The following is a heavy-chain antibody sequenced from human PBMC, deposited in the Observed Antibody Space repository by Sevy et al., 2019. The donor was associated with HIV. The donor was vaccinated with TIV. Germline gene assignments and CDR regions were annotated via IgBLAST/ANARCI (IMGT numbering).Heavy chain of an antibody. CDR2: ISGSGGST. V-gene: IGHV3-23*01. CDR3: AKDRVSGSYYTGDFDY. J-gene: IGHJ4*02. Sequence: GGSLRFSCAASGFTFNTYAMSWVRQAPGKGLEWVSTISGSGGSTYYADSVKGRFTISRDNSKNTLYLQMNSLRAEDTAVYYCAKDRVSGSYYTGDFDYWGQGTLVTVSS. D-gene: IGHD3-10*01. CDR1: GFTFNTYA.